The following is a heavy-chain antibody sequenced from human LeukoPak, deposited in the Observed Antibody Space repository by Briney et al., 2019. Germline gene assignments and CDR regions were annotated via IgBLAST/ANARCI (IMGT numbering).Heavy chain of an antibody. CDR3: AQDRFCSSDSCSFGTTWFDP. V-gene: IGHV3-30*02. CDR1: GFVFSDYG. CDR2: IRYDGSDP. J-gene: IGHJ5*02. D-gene: IGHD2-2*01. Sequence: GGSLRLSCATSGFVFSDYGIHWVRQAQAKGLEWVAFIRYDGSDPNYPDSVKGRFTISRDNSKNMVQLQMNSLRVEDTAVYYCAQDRFCSSDSCSFGTTWFDPWGQGTLVTVSS.